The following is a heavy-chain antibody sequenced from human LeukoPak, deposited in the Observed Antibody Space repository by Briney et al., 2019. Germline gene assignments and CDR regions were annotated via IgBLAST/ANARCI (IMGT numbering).Heavy chain of an antibody. J-gene: IGHJ4*02. V-gene: IGHV4-59*01. CDR2: MYYSGGT. D-gene: IGHD5-24*01. CDR1: GGSINSYY. CDR3: TRRCKDAYTLYCFDY. Sequence: PSETLSLTCTVSGGSINSYYWSWIRQPPGKGLEWIGHMYYSGGTNYNPSLKSRVTISVDTSKNQFSLKLSSVTAGDTAVYYCTRRCKDAYTLYCFDYWGQGTLVTVSS.